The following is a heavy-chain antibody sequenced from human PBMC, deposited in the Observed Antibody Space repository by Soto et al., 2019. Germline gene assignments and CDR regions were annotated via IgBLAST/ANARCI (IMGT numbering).Heavy chain of an antibody. Sequence: GGSLRLSCSASGFPFSNSVMHWVRQAPGRGLEDLSAISSNGVSTYYADSVKGRFTISRDNSKNKLYLQLSSLRPEDTAIYYCMTVDTTMTEGRYFGYWGQGTLVNVSS. V-gene: IGHV3-64D*06. CDR1: GFPFSNSV. CDR3: MTVDTTMTEGRYFGY. CDR2: ISSNGVST. J-gene: IGHJ4*02. D-gene: IGHD5-18*01.